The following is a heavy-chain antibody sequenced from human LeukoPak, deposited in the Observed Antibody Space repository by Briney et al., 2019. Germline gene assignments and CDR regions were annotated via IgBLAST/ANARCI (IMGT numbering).Heavy chain of an antibody. D-gene: IGHD3-10*01. J-gene: IGHJ4*02. CDR1: GFTFSSYA. CDR3: APRGYHTVFHY. V-gene: IGHV3-23*01. Sequence: GGSLRLSCAASGFTFSSYAMSWVRQAPGKGLEWVSAIGGSGSTTYYADSVKGRFTISRDNSKNTVLLQMNSLRAEDTAVYYCAPRGYHTVFHYWGQGTLVTVSS. CDR2: IGGSGSTT.